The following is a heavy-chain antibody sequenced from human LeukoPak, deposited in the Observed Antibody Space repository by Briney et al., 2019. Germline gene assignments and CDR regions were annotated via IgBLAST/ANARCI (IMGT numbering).Heavy chain of an antibody. J-gene: IGHJ6*03. CDR1: GGSFSGYY. D-gene: IGHD6-19*01. CDR3: ARGKVELWLRGPYYYYIDV. V-gene: IGHV4-34*01. Sequence: PSETLSLTCAVYGGSFSGYYWSWIRQPPGKGLEWIGEINHSGSTNYNPSLKSRVTISVETSKNQFSLKLCSVTAADTAVYYCARGKVELWLRGPYYYYIDVWGKGTTVTVSS. CDR2: INHSGST.